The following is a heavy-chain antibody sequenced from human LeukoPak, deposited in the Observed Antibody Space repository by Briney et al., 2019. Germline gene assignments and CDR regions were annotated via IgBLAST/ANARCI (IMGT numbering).Heavy chain of an antibody. CDR1: GFTFSSYW. CDR3: ARDRFGDFDY. V-gene: IGHV3-7*01. J-gene: IGHJ4*02. CDR2: IKQDGSEK. D-gene: IGHD3-10*01. Sequence: GGSLRLSCAASGFTFSSYWVSWVRQAPGKGLEWVANIKQDGSEKYYVDSVKGRFTISRDNAKNSLYLQMNSLRAEDTAVYYCARDRFGDFDYWGQGTLVTVSS.